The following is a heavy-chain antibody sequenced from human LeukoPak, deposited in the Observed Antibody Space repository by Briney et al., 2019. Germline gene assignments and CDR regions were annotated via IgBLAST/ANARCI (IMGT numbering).Heavy chain of an antibody. D-gene: IGHD4-17*01. V-gene: IGHV5-51*01. CDR3: ARLGTVTDYYYYYGMDV. Sequence: GESLKISCKGSGYSFTSYWIGWVRQMPGKGLEWMGIIYPGDSDTRYGPSFQGQVTISADKSISTAYLQWSSLKASDTAMYYCARLGTVTDYYYYYGMDVWGQGTTVTASS. J-gene: IGHJ6*02. CDR1: GYSFTSYW. CDR2: IYPGDSDT.